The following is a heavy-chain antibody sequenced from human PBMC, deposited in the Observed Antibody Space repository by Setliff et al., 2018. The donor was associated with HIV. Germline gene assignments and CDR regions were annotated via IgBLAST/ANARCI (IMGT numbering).Heavy chain of an antibody. CDR1: DGSISSSNW. CDR3: ARGANFWSGYDS. Sequence: SESLSLTCAVSDGSISSSNWWSWVRQPPGKGLEWIGEIYHTQNTNYSPSLKSRVTISVDKSKNQFSLKLTSVTAADTAVYYCARGANFWSGYDSWGQGTLVTVS. J-gene: IGHJ4*02. CDR2: IYHTQNT. D-gene: IGHD3-3*01. V-gene: IGHV4-4*02.